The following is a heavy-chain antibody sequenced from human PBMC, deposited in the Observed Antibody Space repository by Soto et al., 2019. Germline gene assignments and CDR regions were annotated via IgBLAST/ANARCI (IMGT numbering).Heavy chain of an antibody. CDR2: INAGNGNT. Sequence: ASVKVSCKASGYTFTSYAMHWVRQAPGQRLEWMGWINAGNGNTKYSQKFQGRVTITRDTSASTAYMELSSLRSEDTAVYYCARGVAGPLHWFDPWGQGTLVNVSS. CDR1: GYTFTSYA. D-gene: IGHD6-19*01. J-gene: IGHJ5*02. CDR3: ARGVAGPLHWFDP. V-gene: IGHV1-3*01.